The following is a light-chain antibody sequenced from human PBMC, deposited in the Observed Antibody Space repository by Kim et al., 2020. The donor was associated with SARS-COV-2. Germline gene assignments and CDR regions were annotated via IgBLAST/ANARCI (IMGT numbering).Light chain of an antibody. J-gene: IGLJ1*01. CDR3: ETWDSNTHV. Sequence: SSVKLTCALSSGHSNYSIAWHQQQPGKAPRYLMKLEGSGNYNKGSGVPDRFSGSSSGADRYLTISNLQSEDEADYYCETWDSNTHVFGTGTKVTVL. CDR1: SGHSNYS. V-gene: IGLV4-60*03. CDR2: LEGSGNY.